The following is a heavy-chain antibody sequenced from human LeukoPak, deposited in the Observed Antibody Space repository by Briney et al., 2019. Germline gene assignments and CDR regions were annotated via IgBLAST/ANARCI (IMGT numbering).Heavy chain of an antibody. CDR2: IWYDGSNK. V-gene: IGHV3-33*01. CDR1: GFTFSSYG. CDR3: ARPAVAGIYYFDY. D-gene: IGHD6-19*01. J-gene: IGHJ4*02. Sequence: GRSLRLSCAASGFTFSSYGMHWVRQAPGKGLEWVAVIWYDGSNKYYADSVKGRLTISRDNSKNTLYLQMNSLRAEDTAVYYCARPAVAGIYYFDYWGQGTLVTVSS.